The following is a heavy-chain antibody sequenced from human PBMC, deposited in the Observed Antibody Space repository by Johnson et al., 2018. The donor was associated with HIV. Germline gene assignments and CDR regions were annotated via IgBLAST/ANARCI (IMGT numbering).Heavy chain of an antibody. V-gene: IGHV3-33*08. CDR2: IGYDGSNK. Sequence: LSCAASGFTFSSYWMSWVRQAPGKGLEWVAVIGYDGSNKYYADSVKGRFTISRDNSKNTLYLQMNSLRAEDTAVYYCARALEGDAFDIWGQGTMVTVSS. D-gene: IGHD5-24*01. J-gene: IGHJ3*02. CDR1: GFTFSSYW. CDR3: ARALEGDAFDI.